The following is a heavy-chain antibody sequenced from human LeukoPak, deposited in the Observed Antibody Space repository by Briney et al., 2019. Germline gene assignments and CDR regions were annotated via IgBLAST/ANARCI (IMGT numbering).Heavy chain of an antibody. J-gene: IGHJ3*02. CDR3: ARGGVYYDFWSGYHDAFDI. Sequence: ASVKVSFKASGYTFTSYDINGVRQATGQGLEWMGWMNPNSCNTGYPQKFHGRVTITSNTSINTAYVELSSLTSEDTAVYYCARGGVYYDFWSGYHDAFDIWGQGTMVTVSS. CDR2: MNPNSCNT. V-gene: IGHV1-8*03. CDR1: GYTFTSYD. D-gene: IGHD3-3*01.